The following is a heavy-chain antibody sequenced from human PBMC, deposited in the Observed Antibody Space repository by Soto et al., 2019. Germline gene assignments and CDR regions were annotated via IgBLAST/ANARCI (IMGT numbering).Heavy chain of an antibody. CDR2: IYYSGST. CDR3: ARDRGDGFYDY. D-gene: IGHD3-10*01. J-gene: IGHJ4*02. V-gene: IGHV4-31*02. CDR1: GGSISSGGYY. Sequence: PSETLSLTXTVSGGSISSGGYYWSWIRQHPGKGLEWIGYIYYSGSTYYNPSLKSRVTISVDTSKNQFSLKLSSVTAADTAVYYCARDRGDGFYDYWGQGTLVTVSS.